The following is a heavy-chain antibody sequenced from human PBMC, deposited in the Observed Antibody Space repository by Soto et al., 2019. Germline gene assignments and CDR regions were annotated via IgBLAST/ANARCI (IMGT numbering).Heavy chain of an antibody. D-gene: IGHD2-21*02. CDR3: EKYMVSAHCGGDCGSFDD. CDR1: GFTFSTYA. Sequence: EVQLLESGGGLVQPGGSLRLSCAASGFTFSTYAMSWVRQAPGKGLEWVSAIRGGGTTYNADSLKGRFTISRDNSRNTMYLQMNSLRAEDTAVYYCEKYMVSAHCGGDCGSFDDLGQGTLVTVSS. V-gene: IGHV3-23*01. J-gene: IGHJ4*02. CDR2: IRGGGTT.